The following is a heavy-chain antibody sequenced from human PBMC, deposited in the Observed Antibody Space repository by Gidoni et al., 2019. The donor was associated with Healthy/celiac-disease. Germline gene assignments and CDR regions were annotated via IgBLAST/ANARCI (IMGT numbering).Heavy chain of an antibody. CDR2: IYYSGST. CDR3: ASPNIYCGGDCQYYFDY. Sequence: QLQLQESGPGLVKPSETLSLTSTVPGGSISSSSYYWGWIRQPPGKGLEWIGSIYYSGSTYYNPSLKSRVTISVDTTKNQFSLKLSSVTAADTAVYYCASPNIYCGGDCQYYFDYWGQGTLVTVSS. V-gene: IGHV4-39*01. D-gene: IGHD2-21*02. J-gene: IGHJ4*02. CDR1: GGSISSSSYY.